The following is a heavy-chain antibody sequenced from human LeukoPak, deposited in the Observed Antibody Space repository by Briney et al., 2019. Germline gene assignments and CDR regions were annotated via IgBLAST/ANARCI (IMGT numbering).Heavy chain of an antibody. Sequence: SETLSLTCTVSGASITSGLYYWNWIRQPAGKGLEWIGRINTSGTNYNPSLKSRVTISVDSSRNQFSLRLRSVTAADTAVYYCARGMGRYFDWLFRGGWFDPWGQGTLVTVSS. CDR1: GASITSGLYY. V-gene: IGHV4-61*02. J-gene: IGHJ5*02. CDR2: INTSGT. D-gene: IGHD3-9*01. CDR3: ARGMGRYFDWLFRGGWFDP.